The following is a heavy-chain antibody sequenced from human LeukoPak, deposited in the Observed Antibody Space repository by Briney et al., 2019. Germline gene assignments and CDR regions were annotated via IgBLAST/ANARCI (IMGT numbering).Heavy chain of an antibody. Sequence: GSSVKVSCKASGGTFSSYAISWVRQAPGQGLEWLGWINPNSGGTNYAQKFQGRVTMTRDTSINTAYLELSRLRSDDTAVYYCARDRDDYSNSNWFDPWGQGTLVTVSS. CDR2: INPNSGGT. J-gene: IGHJ5*02. CDR3: ARDRDDYSNSNWFDP. D-gene: IGHD4-11*01. V-gene: IGHV1-2*02. CDR1: GGTFSSYA.